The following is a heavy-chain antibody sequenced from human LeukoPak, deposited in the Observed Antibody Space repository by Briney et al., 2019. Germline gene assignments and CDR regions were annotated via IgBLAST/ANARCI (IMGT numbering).Heavy chain of an antibody. CDR3: ARGVGVGADDAFDI. J-gene: IGHJ3*02. CDR1: GYTFTGYY. V-gene: IGHV1-2*02. CDR2: INPNSGGT. Sequence: ASVKVSCKASGYTFTGYYMHWVRQAPGQGLEWMEWINPNSGGTNYAQKFQGRVTMTRDTSISTAYMELSRLRSDATAVYYWARGVGVGADDAFDIWGQGTMVTVSS. D-gene: IGHD1-26*01.